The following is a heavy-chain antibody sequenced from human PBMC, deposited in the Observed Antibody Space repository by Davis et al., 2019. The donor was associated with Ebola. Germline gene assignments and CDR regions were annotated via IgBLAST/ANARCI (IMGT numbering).Heavy chain of an antibody. Sequence: SETLSLTCTVSGYSINSNYYWGWIRQPPGKGLEWIGEINHSGSTNYNQSLKSRVTISVDTSKNQFSLKLSSVTAADTAVYYCARGRYDFWSGYSYYYYYGMDVWGQGTTVTVSS. CDR2: INHSGST. CDR1: GYSINSNYY. V-gene: IGHV4-38-2*02. D-gene: IGHD3-3*01. J-gene: IGHJ6*02. CDR3: ARGRYDFWSGYSYYYYYGMDV.